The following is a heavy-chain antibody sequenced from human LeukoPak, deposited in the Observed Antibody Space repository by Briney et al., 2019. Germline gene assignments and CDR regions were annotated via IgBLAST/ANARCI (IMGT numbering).Heavy chain of an antibody. D-gene: IGHD6-13*01. V-gene: IGHV3-21*01. Sequence: GGSLRLSCAASGFTFSSYSMNWVRQAPGKGLEWVSSISSSSYIYYADSVKGRFTISRDNAKNSLYLQMNSLRAEDTAVYYCARNGYSSSWRLDHWGQGTLVTVSS. CDR3: ARNGYSSSWRLDH. J-gene: IGHJ4*02. CDR1: GFTFSSYS. CDR2: ISSSSYI.